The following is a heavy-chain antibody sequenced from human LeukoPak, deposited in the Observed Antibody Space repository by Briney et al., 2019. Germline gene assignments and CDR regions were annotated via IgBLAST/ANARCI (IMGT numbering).Heavy chain of an antibody. V-gene: IGHV7-4-1*02. D-gene: IGHD3-10*01. CDR1: GYTFTSYA. Sequence: ASVKVSCKASGYTFTSYAMDWVRQAPGQGLEWMGWINTNTGNPTYARGFTGRFVFSLDTSASTAYLQISSLKAEDTAVYYCARDQPVWFGEFNYYGVDVWGQGTTVTVSS. CDR3: ARDQPVWFGEFNYYGVDV. J-gene: IGHJ6*02. CDR2: INTNTGNP.